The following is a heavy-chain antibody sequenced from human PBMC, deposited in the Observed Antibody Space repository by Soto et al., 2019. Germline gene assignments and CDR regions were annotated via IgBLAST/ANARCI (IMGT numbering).Heavy chain of an antibody. CDR3: ARDWESTVSTWSFGAF. D-gene: IGHD3-10*01. CDR2: IIPFLGVT. CDR1: GGTFSPYT. J-gene: IGHJ4*02. V-gene: IGHV1-69*08. Sequence: QVQLVQSGAEVKKPGSSVKVSCKASGGTFSPYTVNWVRQAPGHGLEWMGRIIPFLGVTNYAQKFQARVTLTADTSTTTAYMELSGLRFEDTAVYYCARDWESTVSTWSFGAFWGRGTLVTVSS.